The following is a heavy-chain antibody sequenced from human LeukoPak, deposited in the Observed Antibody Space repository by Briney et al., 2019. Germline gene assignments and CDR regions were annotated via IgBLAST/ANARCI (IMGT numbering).Heavy chain of an antibody. J-gene: IGHJ4*02. CDR2: INPNSGGT. CDR1: GYTFTGYY. V-gene: IGHV1-2*04. CDR3: ARGAYSSSSTQAVY. Sequence: ASVKVSCKASGYTFTGYYMHWVRQAPGQGLEWMGWINPNSGGTNYAQKFQGWVTMTRDTSISTAYMELSRLRSDDTAVYYCARGAYSSSSTQAVYWGQGTLVTVSS. D-gene: IGHD6-6*01.